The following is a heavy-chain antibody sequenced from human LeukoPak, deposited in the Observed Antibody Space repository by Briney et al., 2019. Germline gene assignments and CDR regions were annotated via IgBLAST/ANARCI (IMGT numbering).Heavy chain of an antibody. CDR2: ISGSGGST. Sequence: GGSLRLSCAASGFTFSSYAMSWVRQAPGKGLEWVSAISGSGGSTYYADSVKGRFTISRDNSKNTLYLQMNSLRAEDTAVYYCAKGVTTTVTTPSYYYYYYGMDVWGQGTTVTVSS. D-gene: IGHD4-11*01. V-gene: IGHV3-23*01. CDR3: AKGVTTTVTTPSYYYYYYGMDV. J-gene: IGHJ6*02. CDR1: GFTFSSYA.